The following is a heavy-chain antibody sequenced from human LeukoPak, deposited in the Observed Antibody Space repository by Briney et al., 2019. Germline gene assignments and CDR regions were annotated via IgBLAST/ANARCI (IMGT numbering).Heavy chain of an antibody. J-gene: IGHJ4*02. V-gene: IGHV4-59*08. Sequence: SETLSLTCIVSGGSIKSFYWSWIRQPPGKGLEWIGYIYYSGSTNYNPSLKSRVTMSADTSKNQFSLKLSSVTAADTAVYYCASGRFGEFFFDYWGQGTLVTVSS. CDR3: ASGRFGEFFFDY. D-gene: IGHD3-10*01. CDR1: GGSIKSFY. CDR2: IYYSGST.